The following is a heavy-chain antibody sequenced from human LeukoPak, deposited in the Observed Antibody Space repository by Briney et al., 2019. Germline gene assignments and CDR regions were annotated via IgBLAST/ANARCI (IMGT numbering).Heavy chain of an antibody. D-gene: IGHD2-15*01. J-gene: IGHJ4*02. Sequence: GGSLRLSCAASGFTFSDYYMSWIRQAPGKGLEWVSYISSSGSTIYYADSVKGRFSISRDNAMNSLYLQMNSLRAEDTAVYYCARDLSSGGIRGGYFDYWGQGTLVTVSS. CDR2: ISSSGSTI. V-gene: IGHV3-11*01. CDR1: GFTFSDYY. CDR3: ARDLSSGGIRGGYFDY.